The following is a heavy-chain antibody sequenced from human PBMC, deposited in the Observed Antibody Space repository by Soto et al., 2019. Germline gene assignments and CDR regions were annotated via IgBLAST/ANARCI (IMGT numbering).Heavy chain of an antibody. D-gene: IGHD2-21*02. Sequence: QVQLVQSGAEVKKPGSSVKLSCKVSGGTFISYAISWVRQAPGRGLEWMGGIIPVFGTANYTHQFQGRVTITADKSTSTAYMELSSLRSADTALYYCARGRVTAYLTAFDSWGQGTLVTVSS. CDR3: ARGRVTAYLTAFDS. J-gene: IGHJ4*02. CDR1: GGTFISYA. CDR2: IIPVFGTA. V-gene: IGHV1-69*06.